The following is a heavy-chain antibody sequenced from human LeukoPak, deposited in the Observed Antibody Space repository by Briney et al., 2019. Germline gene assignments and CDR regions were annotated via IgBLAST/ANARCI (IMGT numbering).Heavy chain of an antibody. CDR2: VYYTGST. Sequence: PSETLSLTCPVSGGSICNYYYWTWIRQPPGKGLEWIGYVYYTGSTNFNPSLKSRVTMSLDTSRYQFSLKLTSLTAADTAVYYCARGGMATTPFFDYWGQGTLVTVSS. V-gene: IGHV4-59*01. D-gene: IGHD5-24*01. CDR3: ARGGMATTPFFDY. J-gene: IGHJ4*02. CDR1: GGSICNYY.